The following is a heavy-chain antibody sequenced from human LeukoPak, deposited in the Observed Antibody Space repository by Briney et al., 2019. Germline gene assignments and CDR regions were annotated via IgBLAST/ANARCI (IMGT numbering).Heavy chain of an antibody. J-gene: IGHJ4*02. CDR3: ARGGTGYFDY. V-gene: IGHV1-18*01. CDR1: GYTFTNYG. D-gene: IGHD2-15*01. Sequence: ASVKVSCKASGYTFTNYGISWVRQAPGQGLEWMGWISTYNGHTIYAQKLQGRVTMTTDTSTTTAYMDVRSLRSDDTAVYYCARGGTGYFDYWGQGTLVTVSS. CDR2: ISTYNGHT.